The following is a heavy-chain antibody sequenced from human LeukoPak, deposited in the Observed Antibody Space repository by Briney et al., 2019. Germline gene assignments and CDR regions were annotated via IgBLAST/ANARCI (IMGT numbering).Heavy chain of an antibody. V-gene: IGHV4-34*01. CDR2: INHSGST. Sequence: PSETLSLTCAVYGGSFSGYYWSWIRQPPGKGLEWIGGINHSGSTNYNPSLKSRVTISVDTSKNQFSLKLSSVTAADTAVYYCARGFDYGGRTVDYWGQGTLVTVSS. J-gene: IGHJ4*02. D-gene: IGHD4-23*01. CDR1: GGSFSGYY. CDR3: ARGFDYGGRTVDY.